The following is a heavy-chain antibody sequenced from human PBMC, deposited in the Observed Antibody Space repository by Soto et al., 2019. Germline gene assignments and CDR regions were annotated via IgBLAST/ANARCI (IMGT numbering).Heavy chain of an antibody. D-gene: IGHD6-13*01. CDR3: ARVDQKQQMDYYYYMDV. J-gene: IGHJ6*03. V-gene: IGHV4-31*03. CDR1: GGSISSGGYY. Sequence: QVQLQESGPGLVKPSQTLSLTCTVSGGSISSGGYYWSWIRQHPGKGLEWIGYIYYSGSTYYNPSLQSRVTISVDTSKNQFSLKLSSVTAADTAVYYCARVDQKQQMDYYYYMDVWGKGTTVTVSS. CDR2: IYYSGST.